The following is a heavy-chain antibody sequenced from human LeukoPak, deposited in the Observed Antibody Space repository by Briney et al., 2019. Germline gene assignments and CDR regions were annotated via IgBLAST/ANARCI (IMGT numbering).Heavy chain of an antibody. Sequence: GASVTVSYKASGYTFTLYGILWVRQAPGQGREWLGWINAYNGNTNYAQNLQGRVTMTTDTVATTDYMELRRLRSDDAAVYDCAREWSGYSGYDLDYWGQGTLVTVSS. V-gene: IGHV1-18*01. CDR1: GYTFTLYG. CDR3: AREWSGYSGYDLDY. D-gene: IGHD5-12*01. J-gene: IGHJ4*02. CDR2: INAYNGNT.